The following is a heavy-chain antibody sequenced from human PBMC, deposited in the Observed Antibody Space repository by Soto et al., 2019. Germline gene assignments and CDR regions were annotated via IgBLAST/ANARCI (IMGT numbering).Heavy chain of an antibody. CDR1: GYTFINYY. Sequence: ASVKVSCKASGYTFINYYMHWVRQAPGQGLEWMGIINPSGGSTTYAQKFHGRVAMTRDTSTSTLYMELSSLTSEDTALYYCARGLITAAGTPLRYWGQGTLVTVSS. CDR2: INPSGGST. CDR3: ARGLITAAGTPLRY. D-gene: IGHD6-13*01. J-gene: IGHJ4*02. V-gene: IGHV1-46*01.